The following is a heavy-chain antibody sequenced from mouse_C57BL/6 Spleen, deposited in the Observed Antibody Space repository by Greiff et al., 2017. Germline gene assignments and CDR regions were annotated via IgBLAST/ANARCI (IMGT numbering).Heavy chain of an antibody. Sequence: QVQLQQSGAELVKPGASVTISCKASGYAFSGYWMNWVKQRPGKGLEWIGQIYPGAGDTNYNGKFKGKATLTADKSSSTAHMQLSSLTSEYSAVYFCVNYYGSSWYFDVWGTGTTVTVSS. V-gene: IGHV1-80*01. CDR1: GYAFSGYW. CDR3: VNYYGSSWYFDV. D-gene: IGHD1-1*01. J-gene: IGHJ1*03. CDR2: IYPGAGDT.